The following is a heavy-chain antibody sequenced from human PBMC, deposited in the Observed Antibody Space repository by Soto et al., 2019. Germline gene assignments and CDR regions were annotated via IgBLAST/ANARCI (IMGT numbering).Heavy chain of an antibody. CDR2: INPNGGGT. CDR3: AREIVVVVAATPPGGMDV. J-gene: IGHJ6*02. Sequence: ASVKVSCKASGYTFTGYYMHWVRQAPGQGLEWMGWINPNGGGTNYAQKFQGRVTMTRDTSISTAYMELSRLRSDDTAVYYCAREIVVVVAATPPGGMDVWGQGTTVTVSS. V-gene: IGHV1-2*02. D-gene: IGHD2-15*01. CDR1: GYTFTGYY.